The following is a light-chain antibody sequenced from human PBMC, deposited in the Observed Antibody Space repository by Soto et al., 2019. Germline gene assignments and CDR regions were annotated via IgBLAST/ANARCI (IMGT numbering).Light chain of an antibody. CDR1: QGISSA. CDR3: QQFNSYS. V-gene: IGKV1-13*02. J-gene: IGKJ1*01. CDR2: DAS. Sequence: AIKLTQSPSSLSASVGDRVTITCRASQGISSALAWYQQKPGKAPKLLIYDASSLESGVPSRFSGSGSGTDFTLTISSPQPEDFATYYCQQFNSYSFGRGTKVDI.